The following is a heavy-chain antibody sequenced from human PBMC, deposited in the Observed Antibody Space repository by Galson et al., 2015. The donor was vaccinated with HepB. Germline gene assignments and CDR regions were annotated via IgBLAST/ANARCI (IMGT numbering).Heavy chain of an antibody. J-gene: IGHJ4*02. V-gene: IGHV1-3*01. D-gene: IGHD5-18*01. CDR1: GYTFTSYA. CDR2: INAGNGNT. Sequence: SVKVSCKASGYTFTSYAMHWVRQAPGQRLEWMGWINAGNGNTKYSQKFQGRVTITRDTSASTAYMELSSLRSEDTAVYYCARDVDTAMGNFDYWGQGTLVTVSS. CDR3: ARDVDTAMGNFDY.